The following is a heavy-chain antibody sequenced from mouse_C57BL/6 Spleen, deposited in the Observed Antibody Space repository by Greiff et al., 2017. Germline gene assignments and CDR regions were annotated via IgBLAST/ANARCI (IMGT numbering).Heavy chain of an antibody. CDR3: ARNSLITTVVAHWYFDV. D-gene: IGHD1-1*01. CDR2: IDPEDGET. CDR1: GFNIKDYY. V-gene: IGHV14-2*01. J-gene: IGHJ1*03. Sequence: VQLQQSGAELVKPGASVKLSCTASGFNIKDYYMHWVKQRPEQGLEWIGRIDPEDGETKYAPKFQGKATITADTSSNTAYLQLSSLTSEDTAVYYCARNSLITTVVAHWYFDVWGTGTTVTVSS.